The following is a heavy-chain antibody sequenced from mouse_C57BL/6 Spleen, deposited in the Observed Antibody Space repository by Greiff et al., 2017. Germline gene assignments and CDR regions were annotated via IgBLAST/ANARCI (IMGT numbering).Heavy chain of an antibody. CDR1: GFTFSDYG. CDR3: ARGYGYIYAMDY. V-gene: IGHV5-17*01. Sequence: DVMLVESGGGLVKPGGSLKLSCAASGFTFSDYGMHWVRQAPEKGLEWVAYISSGSSTIYYADTVKGRFTISRDNAKNTLFLQITILRSEDTAMYYCARGYGYIYAMDYWGQGTSVTVSS. J-gene: IGHJ4*01. CDR2: ISSGSSTI. D-gene: IGHD2-2*01.